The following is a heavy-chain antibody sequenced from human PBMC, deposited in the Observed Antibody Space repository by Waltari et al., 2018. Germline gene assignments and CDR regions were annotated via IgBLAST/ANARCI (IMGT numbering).Heavy chain of an antibody. V-gene: IGHV4-4*07. CDR1: CSISSYY. CDR2: IYTSGST. D-gene: IGHD3-3*01. CDR3: ARDFPEGITIFGVVRGGADYYYYYMDV. Sequence: QVQLQESGPGLVKPGCSISSYYWSWIRQPAGTGLEWIGRIYTSGSTNYNPSLKSRVTMSVDTSKNQFSLKLSSVTAADTAVYYCARDFPEGITIFGVVRGGADYYYYYMDVWGKGTTVTVSS. J-gene: IGHJ6*03.